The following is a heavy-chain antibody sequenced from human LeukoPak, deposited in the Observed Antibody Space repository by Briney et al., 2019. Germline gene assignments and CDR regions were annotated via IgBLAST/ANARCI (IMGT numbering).Heavy chain of an antibody. CDR2: IKEDGSED. CDR1: GGSISSSNW. J-gene: IGHJ4*02. CDR3: ARDADGYED. V-gene: IGHV3-7*01. D-gene: IGHD5-24*01. Sequence: QASETLSLTCAVSGGSISSSNWWSWVRQAPGKGLEWVANIKEDGSEDYYADSVKGRFAISKDNAKNSLYLQMNNLRAEDTAMYYCARDADGYEDWGQGTLVIVSS.